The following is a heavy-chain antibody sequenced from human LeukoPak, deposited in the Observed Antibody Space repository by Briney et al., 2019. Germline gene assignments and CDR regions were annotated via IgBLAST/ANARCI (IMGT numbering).Heavy chain of an antibody. Sequence: SVKVSFKASGGTFSSYAINWVRQAPGQGLEWMGGIIPLFGTANYAQKFQGRVTITAVESMRTAYMELSSLRSVDTAVYYCARGWLAETTVVTPYNYWGQGTLVTVSS. J-gene: IGHJ4*02. V-gene: IGHV1-69*13. CDR3: ARGWLAETTVVTPYNY. D-gene: IGHD4-23*01. CDR2: IIPLFGTA. CDR1: GGTFSSYA.